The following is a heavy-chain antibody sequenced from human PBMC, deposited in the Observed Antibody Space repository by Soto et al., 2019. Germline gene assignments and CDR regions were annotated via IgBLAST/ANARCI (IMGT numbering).Heavy chain of an antibody. Sequence: EVQLLDSGGGLVQPGGSLRLSCAASGFTFSNYAMSWVRQAPGKGLEWGSGVGGSGDSTYYADSVKGRFTISRDNSKDTLYLQMISLRAEDTAVYYCAKSPLGYCSGGSCYPPHYFDYWGQGTLVTVSS. CDR1: GFTFSNYA. V-gene: IGHV3-23*01. D-gene: IGHD2-15*01. CDR3: AKSPLGYCSGGSCYPPHYFDY. CDR2: VGGSGDST. J-gene: IGHJ4*02.